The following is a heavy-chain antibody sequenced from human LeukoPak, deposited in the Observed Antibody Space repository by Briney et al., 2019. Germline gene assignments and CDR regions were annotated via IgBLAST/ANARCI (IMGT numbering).Heavy chain of an antibody. V-gene: IGHV3-64*01. CDR1: GLTFSTYT. J-gene: IGHJ4*02. D-gene: IGHD5-18*01. CDR3: ARDAGYVRFDF. Sequence: GGSLRLSCAASGLTFSTYTMHWVRQAPGKGLEYVSSISGIGGSREYANSVKGRFTISRDNSRNTLYLQMGSLRAEDMAVYYCARDAGYVRFDFWGQGTLATVSS. CDR2: ISGIGGSR.